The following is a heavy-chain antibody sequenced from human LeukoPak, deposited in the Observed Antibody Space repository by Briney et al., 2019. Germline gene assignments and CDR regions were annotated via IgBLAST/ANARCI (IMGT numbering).Heavy chain of an antibody. CDR1: GFTVSSNY. Sequence: GGSLRLSCAAPGFTVSSNYMSWVRQAPGKGLEWVSVIYSGGSTYYADSVKGRFTLSRDNSKNTLYLQMNSLRGEDTAVYYCARFQWGATDAFDIWGQGAMVTVSS. CDR2: IYSGGST. J-gene: IGHJ3*02. V-gene: IGHV3-66*01. CDR3: ARFQWGATDAFDI. D-gene: IGHD1-26*01.